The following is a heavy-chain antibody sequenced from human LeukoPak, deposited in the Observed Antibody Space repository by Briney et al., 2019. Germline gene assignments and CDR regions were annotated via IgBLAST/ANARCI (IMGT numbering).Heavy chain of an antibody. CDR1: GFTFSSYW. CDR3: ARETPPSFYGDLVEDYYYYYGMDV. Sequence: GGSLRLSCAASGFTFSSYWMSWVRQAPGKGLEWVANIKQDGSEKYYVDSVKGRFTISRDNAKNSLYLQMNSLRAEDTAVYYCARETPPSFYGDLVEDYYYYYGMDVWGQGTTVTVSS. V-gene: IGHV3-7*01. D-gene: IGHD4-17*01. CDR2: IKQDGSEK. J-gene: IGHJ6*02.